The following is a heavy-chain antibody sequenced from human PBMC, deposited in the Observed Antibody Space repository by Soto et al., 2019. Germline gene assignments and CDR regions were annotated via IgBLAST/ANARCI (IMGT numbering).Heavy chain of an antibody. D-gene: IGHD2-21*02. CDR3: AREETAWPLAYGLDV. V-gene: IGHV3-21*01. Sequence: GGSLRLSCEASGFSFSTYSMHWVRQAPGKGLEWVSSIGRRSDIYYADSVKGRFTISRDNAKNSVSLQMSSLRDEDTAVYYCAREETAWPLAYGLDVWGQGTTVTVSS. CDR2: IGRRSDI. CDR1: GFSFSTYS. J-gene: IGHJ6*02.